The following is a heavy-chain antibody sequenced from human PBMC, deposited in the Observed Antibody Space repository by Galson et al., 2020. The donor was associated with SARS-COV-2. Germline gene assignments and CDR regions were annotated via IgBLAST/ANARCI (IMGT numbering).Heavy chain of an antibody. CDR3: ARAVYCSGGSCSGDDAFDI. CDR2: IYHGGST. D-gene: IGHD2-15*01. Sequence: SETLSLTCAVSGGSISSGGYSWSWIRQPPGKGLEWIGYIYHGGSTYYNPSLKSRVTISVDRSKNQFSLKLSSVTAADTAVYYCARAVYCSGGSCSGDDAFDIWGQGTMVTVSS. V-gene: IGHV4-30-2*01. CDR1: GGSISSGGYS. J-gene: IGHJ3*02.